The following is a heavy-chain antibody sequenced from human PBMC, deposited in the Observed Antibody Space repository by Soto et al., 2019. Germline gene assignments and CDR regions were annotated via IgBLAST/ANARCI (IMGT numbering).Heavy chain of an antibody. D-gene: IGHD3-10*01. Sequence: QVQLQESGPGLVKPSQTLSLTCAVSGGSISRSVYYCNWIRQHPGKGLEWIGFIHNSGTTYYNPSLKSRLTFSVDTSKNQFSLKLSSVTTADTAVYYCARDPIVRGVVGWYFDLWGRGTRVTVSS. V-gene: IGHV4-31*11. CDR3: ARDPIVRGVVGWYFDL. CDR2: IHNSGTT. CDR1: GGSISRSVYY. J-gene: IGHJ2*01.